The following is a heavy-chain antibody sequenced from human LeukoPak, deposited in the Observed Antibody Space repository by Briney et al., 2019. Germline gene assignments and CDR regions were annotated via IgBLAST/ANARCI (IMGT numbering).Heavy chain of an antibody. CDR2: ITSSSSHI. J-gene: IGHJ4*02. CDR1: GFTFSSYT. D-gene: IGHD3-22*01. CDR3: ARLRGYYFDY. Sequence: GGPLRLSCAASGFTFSSYTMNWVRQAPGRGLEWVSSITSSSSHIYYADSVKGRFTISRDNAKNSLFLQMNSLRAEDTAVYYCARLRGYYFDYWGQGTLVTVSP. V-gene: IGHV3-21*01.